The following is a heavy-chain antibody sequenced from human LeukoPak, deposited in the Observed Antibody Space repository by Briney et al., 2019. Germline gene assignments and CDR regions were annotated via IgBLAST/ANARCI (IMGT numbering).Heavy chain of an antibody. CDR2: SRNKADSYTT. CDR3: ARDRPGGGARSMVRGVIPNPG. Sequence: PGGSLRLSCAASGFTLSDHYMDWVRQAPGKGLEWVGRSRNKADSYTTVYAASVNGRFTISRDDSKSSLYLQMNSLRAEDTAVYYCARDRPGGGARSMVRGVIPNPGWGQGTLVTVSS. CDR1: GFTLSDHY. D-gene: IGHD3-10*01. J-gene: IGHJ4*02. V-gene: IGHV3-72*01.